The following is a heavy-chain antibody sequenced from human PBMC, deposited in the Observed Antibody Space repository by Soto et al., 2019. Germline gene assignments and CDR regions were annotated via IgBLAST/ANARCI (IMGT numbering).Heavy chain of an antibody. CDR2: ISYDGSNK. CDR1: GFPFSSYA. D-gene: IGHD5-18*01. J-gene: IGHJ4*02. Sequence: PWGSLRLSCAASGFPFSSYAMHWVRQAPGKGLEWVAVISYDGSNKYYADSVKGRFTISRDNSKNTLYLQMNSLRAEDTAVYYCARSHTAMVYSVGYWGQGTLVTVSS. CDR3: ARSHTAMVYSVGY. V-gene: IGHV3-30-3*01.